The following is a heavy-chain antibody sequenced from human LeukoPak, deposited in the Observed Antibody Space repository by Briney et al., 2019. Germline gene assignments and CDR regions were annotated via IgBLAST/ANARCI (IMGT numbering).Heavy chain of an antibody. CDR3: ASSDDSSQFDY. J-gene: IGHJ4*02. V-gene: IGHV3-53*01. CDR1: GFTVSSNY. CDR2: IYSGGST. D-gene: IGHD3-22*01. Sequence: GGSLRLSCAASGFTVSSNYMSWVRQAPGKGLEWVSVIYSGGSTYYADSVKGRFTISRDNSKNTLYLQMNSLRAEDTAVYYCASSDDSSQFDYWGQGTLVTVSS.